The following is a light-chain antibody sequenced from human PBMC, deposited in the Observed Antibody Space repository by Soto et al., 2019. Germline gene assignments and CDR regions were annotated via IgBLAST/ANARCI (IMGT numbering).Light chain of an antibody. Sequence: QSALTQPASVSGSPGPSVTISCSGSSSDVGAYNYVSWYQRHPGKAPKLMIYDVTNRPSGVSNRFSGSKSGNTASLTISGPQAEDEADYFCSSYTSSSTVVFGGGTKLTVL. CDR1: SSDVGAYNY. CDR2: DVT. CDR3: SSYTSSSTVV. J-gene: IGLJ3*02. V-gene: IGLV2-14*01.